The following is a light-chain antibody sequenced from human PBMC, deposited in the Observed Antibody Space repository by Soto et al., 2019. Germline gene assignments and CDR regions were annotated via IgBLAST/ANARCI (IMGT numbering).Light chain of an antibody. J-gene: IGKJ1*01. CDR2: GAS. CDR1: QSVSSSY. CDR3: QQYDSSRT. V-gene: IGKV3-20*01. Sequence: EIVLTQSPGTLSLSPGERATLSCRASQSVSSSYLAWYQQKPGQAPRLLIYGASTRATGIPDRFSGSGSGTDFTHTISRLEPEDFAVYYCQQYDSSRTFGQGTKVEIK.